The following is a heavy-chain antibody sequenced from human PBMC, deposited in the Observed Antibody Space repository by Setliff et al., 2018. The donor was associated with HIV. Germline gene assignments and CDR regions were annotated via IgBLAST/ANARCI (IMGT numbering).Heavy chain of an antibody. D-gene: IGHD2-15*01. Sequence: GGSLRLSCGASGFSFSSYSMNWVRQAPGKGLEWVSYISPSSTIIYYPDSVKGRFTTSRDKARNSLYLEMNSLRADDTAVYYCARDFCGSSCSSGYGYFDHWGQGTLVTVSS. CDR3: ARDFCGSSCSSGYGYFDH. J-gene: IGHJ4*02. CDR1: GFSFSSYS. CDR2: ISPSSTII. V-gene: IGHV3-48*01.